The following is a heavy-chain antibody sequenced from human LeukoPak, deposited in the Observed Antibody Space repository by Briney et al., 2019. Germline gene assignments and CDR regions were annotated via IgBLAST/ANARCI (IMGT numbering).Heavy chain of an antibody. V-gene: IGHV4-39*01. D-gene: IGHD1-26*01. CDR3: ARIRMGATLDFDY. Sequence: SETLSLTCTVSGGSISSSSYYWGWIRQPPGKGLEWIGSIYYSGSTYYNPSLKSRVTISVDTSRNQFPLKLSSVTAADTAVYYCARIRMGATLDFDYWGRGTLVTVSS. CDR1: GGSISSSSYY. J-gene: IGHJ4*02. CDR2: IYYSGST.